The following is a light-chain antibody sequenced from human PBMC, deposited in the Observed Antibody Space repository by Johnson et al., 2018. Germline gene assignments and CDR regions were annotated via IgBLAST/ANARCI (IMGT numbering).Light chain of an antibody. J-gene: IGLJ1*01. CDR3: GTWDSSLSAVNV. Sequence: QSVLTQPPSVSAAPGQKVTISCSGSSFNIGNNYVSWYQQLPGTAPKLLIYENNKRPSGIPDRFSGSKSGTSATLGITGLQTGDEADDYCGTWDSSLSAVNVFGTGTKVTVL. V-gene: IGLV1-51*02. CDR2: ENN. CDR1: SFNIGNNY.